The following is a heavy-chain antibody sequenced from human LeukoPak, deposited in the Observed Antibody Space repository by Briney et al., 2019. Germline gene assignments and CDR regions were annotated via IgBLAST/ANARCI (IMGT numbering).Heavy chain of an antibody. V-gene: IGHV3-23*01. CDR3: AKTLYSYGFSYFDY. CDR2: ISGSGDST. Sequence: GGSLRLSCAASGFTFSSYAMSWVRQAPGEGLEWVSAISGSGDSTYYADSVKGRFTISRDNSKNTLYLQMNSLRAEDTAVYYCAKTLYSYGFSYFDYWGQGTLVTVSS. D-gene: IGHD5-18*01. J-gene: IGHJ4*02. CDR1: GFTFSSYA.